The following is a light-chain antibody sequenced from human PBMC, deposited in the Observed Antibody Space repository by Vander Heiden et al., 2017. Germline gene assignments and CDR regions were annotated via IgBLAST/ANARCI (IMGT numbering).Light chain of an antibody. CDR1: QSVSSY. J-gene: IGKJ2*01. V-gene: IGKV3-11*01. CDR3: QQRSNWLYT. Sequence: EIVLTQSPATLSLSPGERATLPCRASQSVSSYLAWYQQKPGQAPRLLIYDASNRATGIPARFSGSGSGTYFTLTIISLEPEDFAVYYFQQRSNWLYTFGQGTKLEIK. CDR2: DAS.